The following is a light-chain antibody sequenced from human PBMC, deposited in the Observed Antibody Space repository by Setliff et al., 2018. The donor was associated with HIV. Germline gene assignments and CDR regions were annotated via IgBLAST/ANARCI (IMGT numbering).Light chain of an antibody. CDR2: DVS. V-gene: IGLV2-11*01. CDR3: CSYAGSYTYV. J-gene: IGLJ1*01. CDR1: SSGVGGYNY. Sequence: QSVLTQPRSVSGSPGQSVTISCTGTSSGVGGYNYVSWYQQHPGKAPKLMIYDVSKRPSGVPDRFPGSKSGNTASLTISGLQAEDEADYYCCSYAGSYTYVFGTGTKVTVL.